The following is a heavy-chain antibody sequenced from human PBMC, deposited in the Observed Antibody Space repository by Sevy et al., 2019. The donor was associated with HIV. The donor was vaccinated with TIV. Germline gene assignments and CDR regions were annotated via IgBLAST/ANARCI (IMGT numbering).Heavy chain of an antibody. CDR1: GFTVTFNS. CDR2: IYVGGNT. V-gene: IGHV3-53*01. Sequence: GGSLRLSCAASGFTVTFNSMSWVRQAPGRGLVWVSVIYVGGNTYYAVSVKGRFTIFRDSFKDTVDLQMDSLRPEDSGVYYCVRERAGIDHWGQGTLVTVSS. D-gene: IGHD6-19*01. CDR3: VRERAGIDH. J-gene: IGHJ4*02.